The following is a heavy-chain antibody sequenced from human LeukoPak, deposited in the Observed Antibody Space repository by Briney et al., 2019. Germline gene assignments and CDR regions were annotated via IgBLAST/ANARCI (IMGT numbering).Heavy chain of an antibody. V-gene: IGHV3-30-3*01. CDR1: GFTFSTYA. J-gene: IGHJ5*02. CDR2: ICSDGNHK. D-gene: IGHD5-12*01. CDR3: ARDRLPPPGVYCFDP. Sequence: GGSLRLSCAASGFTFSTYAMHWVRQAPGKGLEWVAAICSDGNHKHFADSVRGRFTISRDNSKNTLFLQMNSLRPDDTAVYYCARDRLPPPGVYCFDPWGQGTLVTVSS.